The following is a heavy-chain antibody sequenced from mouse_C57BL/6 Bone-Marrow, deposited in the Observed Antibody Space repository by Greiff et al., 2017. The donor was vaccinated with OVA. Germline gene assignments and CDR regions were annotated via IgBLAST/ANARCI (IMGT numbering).Heavy chain of an antibody. Sequence: EVKVVESGGGLVQPGGSLKLSCAASGFTFSDYYMYWVRQTPEKRLEWVAYISNGGGSTYYPDTVTGRFTISRDNAKNTLYLQMSRLKSEDSAMYYCARHGGYYGNYEAWFAYWGQGTLVTVSA. V-gene: IGHV5-12*01. CDR1: GFTFSDYY. J-gene: IGHJ3*01. D-gene: IGHD2-1*01. CDR2: ISNGGGST. CDR3: ARHGGYYGNYEAWFAY.